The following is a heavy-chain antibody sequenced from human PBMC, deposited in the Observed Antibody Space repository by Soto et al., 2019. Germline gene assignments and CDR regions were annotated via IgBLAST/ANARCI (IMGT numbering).Heavy chain of an antibody. CDR2: ISGSGDST. D-gene: IGHD3-22*01. CDR1: GFTFSSYA. CDR3: AKDGYYYDSSGYFDY. J-gene: IGHJ4*02. Sequence: GGSLRLSCAASGFTFSSYAMSWVSQDPGKGLEWVSAISGSGDSTYYADSVKGRFTISRDNSKNTLYLQMNSLRAEDTAVYYCAKDGYYYDSSGYFDYWGQGTLVTVSS. V-gene: IGHV3-23*01.